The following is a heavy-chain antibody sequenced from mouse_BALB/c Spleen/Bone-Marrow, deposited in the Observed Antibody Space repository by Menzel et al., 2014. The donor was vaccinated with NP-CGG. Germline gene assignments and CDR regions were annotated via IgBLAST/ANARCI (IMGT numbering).Heavy chain of an antibody. D-gene: IGHD2-3*01. CDR1: GYTFTSYW. J-gene: IGHJ1*01. CDR2: IYPGDGDT. CDR3: AREDDGYYDWYFDV. V-gene: IGHV1-87*01. Sequence: QVQLKQSGAELARPGASVKLSCKASGYTFTSYWMQWVKQRPGQGLEWIGAIYPGDGDTRYTRKFKGKATLTADKSSSTAYMQLSSLASEDSAVYYCAREDDGYYDWYFDVWGAGTTVTVS.